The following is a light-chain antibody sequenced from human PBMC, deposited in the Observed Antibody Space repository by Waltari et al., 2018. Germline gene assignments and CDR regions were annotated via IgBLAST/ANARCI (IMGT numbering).Light chain of an antibody. J-gene: IGLJ3*02. V-gene: IGLV2-14*01. CDR1: SNDVVGYNY. Sequence: QSALTQPATVSGSPGQAITIYFPGTSNDVVGYNYVSLYQQHPGKAPKLMSYEVSKRPSGVSNRFSGSKSGNTASLTISGLQAEDEADYYCSSYTSSSTLWVFGGGTKLTVL. CDR3: SSYTSSSTLWV. CDR2: EVS.